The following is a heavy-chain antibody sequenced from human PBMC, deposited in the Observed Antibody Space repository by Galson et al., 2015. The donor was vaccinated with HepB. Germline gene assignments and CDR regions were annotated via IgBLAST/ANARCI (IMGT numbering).Heavy chain of an antibody. CDR2: IDPSDSYT. J-gene: IGHJ4*02. CDR3: ARSPYYYDSSGYYGYFDY. Sequence: QSGAEVKKPGESLRISCKGSGYSFTSYWISWVRQMPGKGLEWMGRIDPSDSYTNYSPSFQGHVTISADKSISTAYLQWSSLKASDTAMYYCARSPYYYDSSGYYGYFDYWGQGTLVTVSS. D-gene: IGHD3-22*01. V-gene: IGHV5-10-1*01. CDR1: GYSFTSYW.